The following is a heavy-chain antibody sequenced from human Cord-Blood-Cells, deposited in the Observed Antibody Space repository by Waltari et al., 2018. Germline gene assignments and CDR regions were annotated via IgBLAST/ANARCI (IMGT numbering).Heavy chain of an antibody. V-gene: IGHV4-4*02. CDR1: GGSISSSNW. D-gene: IGHD2-8*01. CDR2: IYNSGGT. CDR3: ARGGYCTNGVCYFDY. Sequence: QVQLQESGPGLVKPSGTLSLTCAVSGGSISSSNWWSWVRQPPGKGLEWIGEIYNSGGTNYNPALKGRVTISVDKSKNQVSLKLSSVTAADTAVYYCARGGYCTNGVCYFDYWGQGTLVTVSS. J-gene: IGHJ4*02.